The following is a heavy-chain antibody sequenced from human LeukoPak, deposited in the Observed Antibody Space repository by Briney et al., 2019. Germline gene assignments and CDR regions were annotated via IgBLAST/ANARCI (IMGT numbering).Heavy chain of an antibody. Sequence: ASVKVSCKVSGYTLTELSMHWVRQATGQGLEWMGWMNPNSGNTGYAQKFQGRVTMTRNTSISTAYMELSSLRSEDTAVYYCARGLFNHKRGYSSTTDYWGQGTLVTVSS. J-gene: IGHJ4*02. CDR2: MNPNSGNT. D-gene: IGHD5-18*01. CDR3: ARGLFNHKRGYSSTTDY. CDR1: GYTLTELS. V-gene: IGHV1-8*01.